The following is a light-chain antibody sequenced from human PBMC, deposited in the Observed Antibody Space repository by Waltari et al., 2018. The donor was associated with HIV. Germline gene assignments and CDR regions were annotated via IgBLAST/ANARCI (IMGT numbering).Light chain of an antibody. Sequence: SVLTQPPSVSGAPGQRVPLSCTGPTSNIRAGYDVHWYQQLPGTAPNLRVFGNTNRPSGVPDRFSGSKSGTSASLAITGLQAGDEGDYYCQSYDNALSGSLFGGGTKVTVL. V-gene: IGLV1-40*01. CDR2: GNT. J-gene: IGLJ2*01. CDR3: QSYDNALSGSL. CDR1: TSNIRAGYD.